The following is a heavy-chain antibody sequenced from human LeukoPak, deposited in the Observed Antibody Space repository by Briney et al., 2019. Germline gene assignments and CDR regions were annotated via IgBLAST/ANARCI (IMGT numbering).Heavy chain of an antibody. CDR1: VDTFSSYA. J-gene: IGHJ6*03. CDR2: IIPIFGTA. D-gene: IGHD3-16*01. CDR3: ARARSVGGSWGYYYYYMDV. V-gene: IGHV1-69*01. Sequence: SVKVSCKASVDTFSSYAISWVPQAPGQGREWMGGIIPIFGTANYAQKLQGSVTTTADESTSTAYIEQSSLRSEDTAVYYCARARSVGGSWGYYYYYMDVWGKGTTVTVSS.